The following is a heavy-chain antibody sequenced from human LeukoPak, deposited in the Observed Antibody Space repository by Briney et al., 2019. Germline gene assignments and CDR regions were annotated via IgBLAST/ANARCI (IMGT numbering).Heavy chain of an antibody. Sequence: GASVKVSCKASGYTFTGYDINWVRQATGQGLEWMGWMNPNSGNTGYAQKFQGRVTMTRNTSISTAYMELSSLRSEDTAVYYCARMYCSSTSCYGMDVWGQGTTVTVSS. CDR2: MNPNSGNT. J-gene: IGHJ6*02. V-gene: IGHV1-8*01. D-gene: IGHD2-2*01. CDR1: GYTFTGYD. CDR3: ARMYCSSTSCYGMDV.